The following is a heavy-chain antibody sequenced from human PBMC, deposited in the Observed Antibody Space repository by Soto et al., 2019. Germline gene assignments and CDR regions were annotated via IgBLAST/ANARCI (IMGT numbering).Heavy chain of an antibody. CDR2: IWYDGSNK. D-gene: IGHD5-12*01. J-gene: IGHJ4*02. Sequence: GESLKISCAASGFTFSSYGMHWVRQAPGKGLEWVAVIWYDGSNKYYADSVKGRFTISRDNSKNTLYLQMNSLRAEDTAVYYCASMSYSGYDAPGAFDYWGQGTLVTVSS. V-gene: IGHV3-33*01. CDR3: ASMSYSGYDAPGAFDY. CDR1: GFTFSSYG.